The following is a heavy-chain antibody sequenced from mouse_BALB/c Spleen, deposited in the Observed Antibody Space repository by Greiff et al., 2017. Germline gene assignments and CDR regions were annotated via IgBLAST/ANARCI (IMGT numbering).Heavy chain of an antibody. D-gene: IGHD4-1*01. CDR2: ISDGGSYT. Sequence: EVQGVASGGGLVKPGGSLKLSCAASGFTFSDYYMYWVRQTPEMRLEWVATISDGGSYTYYPDSVKGRFTISRDNAKNNLYLQMSSLKSEDTAMYYCARDLTGPFAYWGQGTLVTVAA. J-gene: IGHJ3*01. V-gene: IGHV5-4*02. CDR3: ARDLTGPFAY. CDR1: GFTFSDYY.